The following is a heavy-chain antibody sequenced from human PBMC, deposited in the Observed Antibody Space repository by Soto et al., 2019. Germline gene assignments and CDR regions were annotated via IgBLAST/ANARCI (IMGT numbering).Heavy chain of an antibody. CDR1: GGSVSSNSYS. D-gene: IGHD2-2*03. V-gene: IGHV4-39*01. J-gene: IGHJ6*02. CDR3: ARLNGYCVSTNCHGYYGMDV. Sequence: QLQLQESGPGLVKPSETLSLTCTVSGGSVSSNSYSWGWIRQSPGKGLEWIGTIYSSENTYYNTSLLSRVTISVDTSNNEFSLRLSSVTAADTAVYYCARLNGYCVSTNCHGYYGMDVWGQGTTVTVSS. CDR2: IYSSENT.